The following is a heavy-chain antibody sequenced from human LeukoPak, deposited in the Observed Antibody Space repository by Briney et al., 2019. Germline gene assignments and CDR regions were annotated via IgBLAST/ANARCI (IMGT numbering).Heavy chain of an antibody. CDR1: GGSISSSSYY. D-gene: IGHD3-3*01. Sequence: SETLSLTCTVSGGSISSSSYYWGWIRQPPGNGPELIGSIYYSGSTYYNPSLNSRVTISINKANNLLTLKLSSVTAADTAVYYCARQDFWSGYYAFDIWGQGTMVTVSS. CDR3: ARQDFWSGYYAFDI. J-gene: IGHJ3*02. V-gene: IGHV4-39*01. CDR2: IYYSGST.